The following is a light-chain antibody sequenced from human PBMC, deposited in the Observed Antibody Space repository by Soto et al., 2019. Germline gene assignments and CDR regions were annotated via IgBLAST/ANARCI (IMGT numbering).Light chain of an antibody. Sequence: EIVMTQSPATLSVSPGERATLSCRASQSVSSTLAWYQQKPGQAPRLLIYGASTRATGIPAGFSGSGSGTEFTLTISSLQSEDFAVYYCQQYNDWPQTFGQGTKVEIK. V-gene: IGKV3-15*01. CDR2: GAS. J-gene: IGKJ1*01. CDR3: QQYNDWPQT. CDR1: QSVSST.